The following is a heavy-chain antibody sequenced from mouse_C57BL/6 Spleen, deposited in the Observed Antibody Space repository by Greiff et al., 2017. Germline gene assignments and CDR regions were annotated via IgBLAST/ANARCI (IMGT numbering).Heavy chain of an antibody. V-gene: IGHV5-9-1*02. J-gene: IGHJ1*03. CDR3: TRHYGSSYEGWYFDV. D-gene: IGHD1-1*01. Sequence: EVKVVESGEGLVKPGGSLKLSCAASGFTFSSYAMSWVRQTPEKRLEWVAYISSGGDYIYYADTVKGRFTISRDNARNTLYLQMSSLKSEDTAMYYCTRHYGSSYEGWYFDVWGTGTTVTVSS. CDR1: GFTFSSYA. CDR2: ISSGGDYI.